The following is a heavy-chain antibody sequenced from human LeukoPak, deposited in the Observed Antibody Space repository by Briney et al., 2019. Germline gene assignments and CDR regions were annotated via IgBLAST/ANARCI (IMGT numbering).Heavy chain of an antibody. CDR2: IIPIFGTA. Sequence: ASVKVSCKASGGTFSSYAISWVRQAPGQGPEGVGGIIPIFGTANYAQKFQGRVTITADESTSTAYMELSSLRSEDTAVYYCARDTAMVTEWDYYYYMDVWGKGTTVTVSS. CDR3: ARDTAMVTEWDYYYYMDV. D-gene: IGHD5-18*01. J-gene: IGHJ6*03. CDR1: GGTFSSYA. V-gene: IGHV1-69*01.